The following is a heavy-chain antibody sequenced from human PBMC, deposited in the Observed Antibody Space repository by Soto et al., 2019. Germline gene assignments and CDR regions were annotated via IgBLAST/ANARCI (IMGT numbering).Heavy chain of an antibody. V-gene: IGHV2-5*02. J-gene: IGHJ5*02. CDR1: GFSLNTDGVA. CDR2: IYWDNDN. D-gene: IGHD3-10*01. Sequence: ASGPTLVNPTQTLTLTCSFSGFSLNTDGVAVGWFRQPPGKALEWLAQIYWDNDNRYSPSLRSRLTITKDISGSQVVLRLTNVDPVDSATYFCAHMVFRSWSWPRRLLSPSGQRSLVTGSS. CDR3: AHMVFRSWSWPRRLLSP.